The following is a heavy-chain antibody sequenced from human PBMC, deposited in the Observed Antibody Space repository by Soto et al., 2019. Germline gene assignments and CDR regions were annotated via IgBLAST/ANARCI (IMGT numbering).Heavy chain of an antibody. J-gene: IGHJ4*02. CDR3: ATALGTSGWFDY. D-gene: IGHD6-19*01. Sequence: QVHLVQSGAEVMRPGASVKVSCKASAYTSTLYGITWVRQAPGQGLEWMGWIRAHNGETKFARKFQDRVTMTTDPSSSTVFMDLRTLTSDDTAVYYCATALGTSGWFDYWGQGTLVTVPS. CDR2: IRAHNGET. V-gene: IGHV1-18*01. CDR1: AYTSTLYG.